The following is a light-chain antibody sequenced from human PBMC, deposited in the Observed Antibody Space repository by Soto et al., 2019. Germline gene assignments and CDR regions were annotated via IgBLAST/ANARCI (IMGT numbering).Light chain of an antibody. CDR3: QQRSNWQGT. CDR1: QSVSSY. Sequence: EIVLTQSPATLSLSPGERATLSCRASQSVSSYLAWYQQKPGQAPRLLIYDISNRATGIPARFSGSGSGTDFTLTINSLEPEDFAVYYCQQRSNWQGTFGQGTKVEIK. V-gene: IGKV3-11*01. J-gene: IGKJ1*01. CDR2: DIS.